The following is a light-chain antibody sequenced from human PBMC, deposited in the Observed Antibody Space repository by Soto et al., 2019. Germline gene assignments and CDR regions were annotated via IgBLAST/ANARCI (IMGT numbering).Light chain of an antibody. Sequence: EIVFTQSPATLSLSPGERATLSCRASHSVNIYLAWYQQKPGQAPRLLIYDSSHRATGIPARFSGSGSGTDFTLTISSLEPEDFAVYYCQQRSKWPPDFGQGTRLEI. V-gene: IGKV3-11*01. CDR3: QQRSKWPPD. CDR2: DSS. CDR1: HSVNIY. J-gene: IGKJ5*01.